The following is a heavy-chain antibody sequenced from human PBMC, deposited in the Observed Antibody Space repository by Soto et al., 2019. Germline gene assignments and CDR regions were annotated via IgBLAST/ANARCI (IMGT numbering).Heavy chain of an antibody. J-gene: IGHJ4*02. CDR2: IYYSGST. V-gene: IGHV4-59*08. Sequence: SETLSLTCTVSGGSISSYYWSWIRQPPGKGLEWIGYIYYSGSTNYNPSLKSRVTISVDTSKNQFSLKLSSVTTADTAVYYCARRYGGNLDYWGQGTLVTVSS. D-gene: IGHD1-26*01. CDR1: GGSISSYY. CDR3: ARRYGGNLDY.